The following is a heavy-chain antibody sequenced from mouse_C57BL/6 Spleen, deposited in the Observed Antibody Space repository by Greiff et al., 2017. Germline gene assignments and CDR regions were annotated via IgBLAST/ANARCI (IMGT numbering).Heavy chain of an antibody. Sequence: QVQLQQPGAELVKPGASVKLSCKASGYTFTSYWMHWVKQRPGRGLEWIGRIDPNSGGTKYNEKVKSKATLTVDKPSSTAYMQLSSLTSEDSAVDYCARWNYFGSSYWYFDVWGTGTTVTVSA. CDR1: GYTFTSYW. D-gene: IGHD1-1*01. CDR3: ARWNYFGSSYWYFDV. J-gene: IGHJ1*03. V-gene: IGHV1-72*01. CDR2: IDPNSGGT.